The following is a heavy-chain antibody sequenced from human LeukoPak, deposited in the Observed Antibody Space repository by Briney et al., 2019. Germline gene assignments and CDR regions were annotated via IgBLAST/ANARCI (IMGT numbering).Heavy chain of an antibody. CDR2: IYTSGST. J-gene: IGHJ4*02. CDR1: GGSISSGSYY. Sequence: PSQTLSLTCTVSGGSISSGSYYWSWIRQPAEKGLEWIGRIYTSGSTNYNPSLKSRVTISVDTSKNQFSLKLSSVTAADTAVYYCARVGVGCSSTSCYNFDYWGQGTLVTVSS. V-gene: IGHV4-61*02. CDR3: ARVGVGCSSTSCYNFDY. D-gene: IGHD2-2*02.